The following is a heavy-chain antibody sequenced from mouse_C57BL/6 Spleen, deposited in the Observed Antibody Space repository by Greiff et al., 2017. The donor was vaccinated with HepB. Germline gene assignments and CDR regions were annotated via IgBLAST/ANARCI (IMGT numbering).Heavy chain of an antibody. Sequence: QVQLKESGPGILQSSQTLSLSCSFSGFSLSTSGMGVSWIRQPSGKGLEWLAHIYWDDDKRYNPSLKSRRTISKDTSRNQVFLKITSVDTADTATYCCARLIYYDYDRYVDVWGTGTTVTVSS. CDR1: GFSLSTSGMG. V-gene: IGHV8-12*01. CDR3: ARLIYYDYDRYVDV. J-gene: IGHJ1*03. D-gene: IGHD2-4*01. CDR2: IYWDDDK.